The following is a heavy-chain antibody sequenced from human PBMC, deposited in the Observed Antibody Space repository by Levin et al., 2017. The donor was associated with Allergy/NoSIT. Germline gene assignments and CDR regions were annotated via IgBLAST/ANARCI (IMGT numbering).Heavy chain of an antibody. CDR2: ISYDGSNK. V-gene: IGHV3-30*18. D-gene: IGHD6-19*01. CDR1: GFTFSSYG. CDR3: AKSGSGWYPIDY. J-gene: IGHJ4*02. Sequence: GESLKISCAASGFTFSSYGMHWVRQAPGKGLEWVAVISYDGSNKYYADSVKGRFTISRDNSKNTLYLQMNSLRAEDTAVYYCAKSGSGWYPIDYWGQGTLVTVSS.